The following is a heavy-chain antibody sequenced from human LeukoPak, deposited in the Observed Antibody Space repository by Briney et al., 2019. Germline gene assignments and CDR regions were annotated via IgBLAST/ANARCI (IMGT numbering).Heavy chain of an antibody. Sequence: SETLSLTCTVSGGSISNSDYSWGWIRQPPGKGLECIGTIYYSGSTYYKSSLKSRVTISVDTSKNQFSLKLSSVTAADTAVYYCARGEIPWFGELLGFDPWGQGTLVTVSS. J-gene: IGHJ5*02. D-gene: IGHD3-10*01. V-gene: IGHV4-39*07. CDR1: GGSISNSDYS. CDR3: ARGEIPWFGELLGFDP. CDR2: IYYSGST.